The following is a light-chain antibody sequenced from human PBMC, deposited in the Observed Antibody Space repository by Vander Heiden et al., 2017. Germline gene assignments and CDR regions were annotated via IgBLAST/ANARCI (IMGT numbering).Light chain of an antibody. CDR1: LSVSSSY. Sequence: EIMLTQSPGTLSLSPGERATLSCRASLSVSSSYLAWYQQKPGQAPRLLIYGASSRATGIPDRFSGSGSGTDFTLTISRLEPEDFAVYYCQQYGSSPMYTFGQGTKLEIK. V-gene: IGKV3-20*01. CDR2: GAS. CDR3: QQYGSSPMYT. J-gene: IGKJ2*01.